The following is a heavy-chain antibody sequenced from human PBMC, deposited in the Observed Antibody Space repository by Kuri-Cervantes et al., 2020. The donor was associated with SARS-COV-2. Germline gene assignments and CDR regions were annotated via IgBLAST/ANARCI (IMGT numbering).Heavy chain of an antibody. Sequence: SETLSLTCAVYGGSFSGYYWNWIRQSPGKGLEWIGEINHSGSTNYNPSLESRVTISVDTSKNQFSLKLSSVTAADTAVYFCARGQGVAVPVALLVFLGYYMDVWGKGTTVTVSS. CDR2: INHSGST. D-gene: IGHD2-2*01. CDR3: ARGQGVAVPVALLVFLGYYMDV. CDR1: GGSFSGYY. V-gene: IGHV4-34*01. J-gene: IGHJ6*03.